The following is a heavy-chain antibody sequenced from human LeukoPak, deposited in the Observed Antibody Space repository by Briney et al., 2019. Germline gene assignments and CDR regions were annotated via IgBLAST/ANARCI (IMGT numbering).Heavy chain of an antibody. D-gene: IGHD3-10*01. J-gene: IGHJ6*04. CDR2: TYYSGST. Sequence: PSETLSLTCTVSGGSISSYYWSWIRQPPGKGLEWIGYTYYSGSTNYNPSLKSRVTISVDTSKNQFSLKLSSVTAADTAVYYCARGNYGSALWGKGTTVTISS. CDR3: ARGNYGSAL. V-gene: IGHV4-59*01. CDR1: GGSISSYY.